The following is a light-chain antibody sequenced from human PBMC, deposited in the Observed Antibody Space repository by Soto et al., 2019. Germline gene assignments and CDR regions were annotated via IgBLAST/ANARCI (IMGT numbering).Light chain of an antibody. CDR2: DAS. Sequence: EIVLTQSPATLSLSPGERVTLSGRASQSVSSYLAWYQQKPGQATRLLIYDASNRANGIPARFSGSGSGTDFTLTFRSLEPEDFALYYCQQRSNWHPLTFGGGTKVDIK. J-gene: IGKJ4*01. V-gene: IGKV3-11*01. CDR3: QQRSNWHPLT. CDR1: QSVSSY.